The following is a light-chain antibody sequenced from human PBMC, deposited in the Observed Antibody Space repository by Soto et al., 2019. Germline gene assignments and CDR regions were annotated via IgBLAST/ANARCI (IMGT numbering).Light chain of an antibody. CDR1: QSVSSSY. CDR3: QQYGSLPYT. J-gene: IGKJ2*01. CDR2: GAS. V-gene: IGKV3-20*01. Sequence: EIVLTQSPGTLSLSPGERATLSCRASQSVSSSYLAWYQQKPGQAPRLLIYGASSRATGIPDRFSGSGSGTDFTLTISRLEPEDFAVYYCQQYGSLPYTFGQGTKWISN.